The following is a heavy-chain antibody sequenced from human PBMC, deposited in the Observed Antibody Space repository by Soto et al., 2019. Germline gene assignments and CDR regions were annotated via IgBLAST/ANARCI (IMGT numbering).Heavy chain of an antibody. J-gene: IGHJ5*02. D-gene: IGHD1-20*01. CDR2: IHYNGNT. Sequence: SETRSLTCTVSGDSISSYSWSWIRQPPGKGLEWIGNIHYNGNTKYSPSLKSRVTMSVDTSKNHFSLKLISVTTADTAVYYCTSEREYNWNTNWFGPWGQGTLVTVSS. CDR1: GDSISSYS. V-gene: IGHV4-59*01. CDR3: TSEREYNWNTNWFGP.